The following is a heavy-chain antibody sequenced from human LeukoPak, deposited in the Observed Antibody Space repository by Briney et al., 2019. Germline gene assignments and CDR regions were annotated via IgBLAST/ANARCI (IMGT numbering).Heavy chain of an antibody. V-gene: IGHV1-69*04. Sequence: SVKVSCKASGGTFSSYAISWVRQAPGQGLEWMGRIIPILGIANYAQKFQGRVTITADKSTSTAYMELSSLRSEDTAVYYCARGRGIAAPYYFDYWGQGTLVTVSS. CDR2: IIPILGIA. CDR3: ARGRGIAAPYYFDY. J-gene: IGHJ4*02. D-gene: IGHD6-13*01. CDR1: GGTFSSYA.